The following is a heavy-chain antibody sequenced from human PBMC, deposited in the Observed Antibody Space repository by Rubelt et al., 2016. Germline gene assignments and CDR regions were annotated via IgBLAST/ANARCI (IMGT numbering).Heavy chain of an antibody. CDR3: ARDLNEFLDY. CDR1: GGSISSYY. CDR2: AYYSGST. J-gene: IGHJ4*02. Sequence: QVQLQESGPGLVKPSETLSLTCTVSGGSISSYYWSWIRQPPGKGLEWIGYAYYSGSTNSNPSLKSRVTIPVDTSKNQFSRRLGSWTSADTAVDYCARDLNEFLDYWGQGTLVTVSS. D-gene: IGHD1-1*01. V-gene: IGHV4-59*01.